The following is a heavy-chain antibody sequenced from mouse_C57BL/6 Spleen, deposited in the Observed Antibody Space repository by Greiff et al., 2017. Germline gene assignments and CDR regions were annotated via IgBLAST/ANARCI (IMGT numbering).Heavy chain of an antibody. CDR1: GYTFTDYN. Sequence: EVQLQQSGPELVKPGASVKIPCKASGYTFTDYNMDWVQQSHGKSLEWIGDINPNNGGTIYNQKFKGKATLTVDKSSSTAYMELRSLTSEDTAVYYCARKAYGSSPWFAYWGQGTLVTVSA. CDR3: ARKAYGSSPWFAY. V-gene: IGHV1-18*01. CDR2: INPNNGGT. J-gene: IGHJ3*01. D-gene: IGHD1-1*01.